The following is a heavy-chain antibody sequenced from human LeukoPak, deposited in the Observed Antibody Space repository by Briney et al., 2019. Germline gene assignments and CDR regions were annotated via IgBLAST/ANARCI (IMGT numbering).Heavy chain of an antibody. CDR2: INHSGST. Sequence: SETLSLTCAVYGGSFSGYYWSWIRQPPGKGLEWIGEINHSGSTNYNPSLKSRVTISVDTSKNQFSLKLSSVTAADTAVYYCARVAYGDFWSGYYTSYYYYYMDVWGKGTTVTVSS. V-gene: IGHV4-34*01. D-gene: IGHD3-3*01. CDR3: ARVAYGDFWSGYYTSYYYYYMDV. J-gene: IGHJ6*03. CDR1: GGSFSGYY.